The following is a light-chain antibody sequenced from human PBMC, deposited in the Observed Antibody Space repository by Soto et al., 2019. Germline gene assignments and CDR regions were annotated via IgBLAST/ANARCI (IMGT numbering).Light chain of an antibody. CDR3: HSYDSKGVV. V-gene: IGLV6-57*04. CDR2: EDN. CDR1: SGGIASNY. Sequence: NFMLTQPHSVSESPGKTVTISCTRSSGGIASNYVQWYQQRPGSAPTTVIYEDNQRPSGVPDRFSGSIDSSSNSASLTISGLKTEDEADYYCHSYDSKGVVFGGGTKLTVL. J-gene: IGLJ2*01.